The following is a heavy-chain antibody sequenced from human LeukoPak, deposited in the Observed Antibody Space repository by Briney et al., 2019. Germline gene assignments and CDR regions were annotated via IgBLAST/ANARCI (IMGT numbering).Heavy chain of an antibody. CDR3: AGDYGSGTGSYRFDY. CDR2: IYYSGRT. Sequence: SETLSLTCAVSGGSISSGDYSWSWIRQSPGKGQEWIGYIYYSGRTVYNPSLKSRLTLSLDTSKNQFSLRLSSVTAADTAVYYCAGDYGSGTGSYRFDYWGQGTLVTVSS. V-gene: IGHV4-30-4*07. J-gene: IGHJ4*02. D-gene: IGHD3-10*01. CDR1: GGSISSGDYS.